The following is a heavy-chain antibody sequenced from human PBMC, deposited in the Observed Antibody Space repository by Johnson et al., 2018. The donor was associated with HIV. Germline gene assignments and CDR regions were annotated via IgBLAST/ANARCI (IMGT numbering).Heavy chain of an antibody. V-gene: IGHV3-7*04. D-gene: IGHD3-16*01. Sequence: VQLVESGGGVVQPGGSLRLSCAASRFTFSNYWMSWVRQAPGKGLEWVANIKQDGSEKYYVDSVKGRFTISRDNAKTSLYLQMSSLRAEDTAVYYCARGRGALDIWGQGTMVTVSS. J-gene: IGHJ3*02. CDR1: RFTFSNYW. CDR3: ARGRGALDI. CDR2: IKQDGSEK.